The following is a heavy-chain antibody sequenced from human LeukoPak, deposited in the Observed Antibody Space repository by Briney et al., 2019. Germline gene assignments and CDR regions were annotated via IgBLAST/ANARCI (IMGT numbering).Heavy chain of an antibody. CDR1: GGSFSGYY. CDR3: ARVVVPAAMPTSYYYYYYMDV. V-gene: IGHV4-34*01. D-gene: IGHD2-2*01. Sequence: SETLSLTCAVYGGSFSGYYWSWIRQPPGEGLEWIGEINHSGSTNYNPSLKSRVTISVDTSKNQFSLKLSSVTAADTAVYYCARVVVPAAMPTSYYYYYYMDVWGKGTTVTVSS. J-gene: IGHJ6*03. CDR2: INHSGST.